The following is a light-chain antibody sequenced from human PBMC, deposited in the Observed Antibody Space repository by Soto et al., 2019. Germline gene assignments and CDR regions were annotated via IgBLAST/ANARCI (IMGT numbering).Light chain of an antibody. V-gene: IGKV3-15*01. Sequence: EILMTQSPATLSVSPGEGLTLSCRASQSISRTLAWYQQRPGQAPRLLIYGASSRDTGVPARFSGSGSGTEFTLTISSLQSEDFAVYYCQQYNDWPLTFGGGTKVDIK. J-gene: IGKJ4*01. CDR3: QQYNDWPLT. CDR2: GAS. CDR1: QSISRT.